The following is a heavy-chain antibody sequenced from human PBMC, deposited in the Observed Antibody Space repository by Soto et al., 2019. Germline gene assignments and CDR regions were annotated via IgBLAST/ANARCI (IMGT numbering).Heavy chain of an antibody. J-gene: IGHJ4*02. Sequence: EVQLVESGGALVQPGGSLRLTCATSGFTFSNYWMTWVRQAPGKGLEWVANINKDGSQTSFVDSVKGRFTIFRDNAKSSLYLQMNSLRGEDTAKYYCVKEIAAAPWGQGTLVTVSS. CDR1: GFTFSNYW. V-gene: IGHV3-7*01. CDR3: VKEIAAAP. D-gene: IGHD6-25*01. CDR2: INKDGSQT.